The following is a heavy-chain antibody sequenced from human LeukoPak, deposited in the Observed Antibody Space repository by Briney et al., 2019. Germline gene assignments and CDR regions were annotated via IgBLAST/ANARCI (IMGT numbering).Heavy chain of an antibody. CDR1: GYTLTELS. Sequence: RASVKVSCKVSGYTLTELSMHWVRQAPGKGLEWMGGFDPEDGETIYAQKFQGRVTMTEDTSTDTAYMELSSLRSEDTAVYYCARHGIAAAGKYFQHWGQGTLVTVSS. D-gene: IGHD6-13*01. V-gene: IGHV1-24*01. CDR3: ARHGIAAAGKYFQH. J-gene: IGHJ1*01. CDR2: FDPEDGET.